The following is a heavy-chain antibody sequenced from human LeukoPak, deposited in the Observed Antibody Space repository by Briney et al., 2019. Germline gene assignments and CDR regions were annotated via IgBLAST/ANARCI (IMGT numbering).Heavy chain of an antibody. CDR2: ISYDGSNK. CDR1: GFTFSSYA. J-gene: IGHJ4*02. V-gene: IGHV3-30*04. D-gene: IGHD3-10*01. CDR3: ARPPGGLTMVRGVKYYFDY. Sequence: QAGGSLRLSCAASGFTFSSYAMHWVRQAPGKGLEWVAVISYDGSNKYYADSVKGRFTISRDNSKNTLCLQMNSLRAEDTAVYYCARPPGGLTMVRGVKYYFDYWGQGTLVTVSS.